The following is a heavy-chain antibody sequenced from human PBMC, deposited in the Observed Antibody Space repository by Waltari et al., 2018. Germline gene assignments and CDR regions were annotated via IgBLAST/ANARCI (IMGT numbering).Heavy chain of an antibody. CDR3: AKGPAFELQNVFFDY. D-gene: IGHD1-26*01. CDR1: GFTFDDYA. V-gene: IGHV3-9*03. CDR2: ISWNSGSI. J-gene: IGHJ4*02. Sequence: EVQLVESGGGLVQPGRSLRLSCAASGFTFDDYAMHWVRQAPGKGLEWVSGISWNSGSIGYADSVKGRFTISRDNAKNSLYLQMNSLRAEDMALYYCAKGPAFELQNVFFDYWGQGTLVTVSS.